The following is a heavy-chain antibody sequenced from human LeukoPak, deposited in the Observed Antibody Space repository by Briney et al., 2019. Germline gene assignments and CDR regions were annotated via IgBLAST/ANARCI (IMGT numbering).Heavy chain of an antibody. J-gene: IGHJ4*02. CDR1: GFIFSNYA. Sequence: GSLRLSCATSGFIFSNYAVNWVRQAPGKGLEWIGEIYHSGSTNYNPSLKSRVTISVDKSKNQFSLKLNSVTAADTAVYYCARETSGSLGYWGQGTLVTVSS. CDR2: IYHSGST. V-gene: IGHV4-4*02. CDR3: ARETSGSLGY. D-gene: IGHD1-26*01.